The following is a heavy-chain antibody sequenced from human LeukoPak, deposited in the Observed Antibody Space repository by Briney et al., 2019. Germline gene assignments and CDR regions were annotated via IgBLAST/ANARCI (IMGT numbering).Heavy chain of an antibody. V-gene: IGHV1-2*02. D-gene: IGHD6-13*01. CDR2: INPNSGGT. CDR1: GGTFSSYA. J-gene: IGHJ4*02. CDR3: ARDRRRTGIAAAGAY. Sequence: GASVKVSCKASGGTFSSYAISWVRQAPGQGLEWMGWINPNSGGTNYAQKFQGRVTMTRDTSISTAYMELSRLRSDDTAVYYCARDRRRTGIAAAGAYWGQGTLVTVSS.